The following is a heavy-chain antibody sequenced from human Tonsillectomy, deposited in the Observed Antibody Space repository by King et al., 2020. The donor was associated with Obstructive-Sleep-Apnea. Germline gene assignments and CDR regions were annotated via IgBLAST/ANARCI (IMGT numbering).Heavy chain of an antibody. J-gene: IGHJ4*02. CDR2: IYSGGST. D-gene: IGHD3-22*01. V-gene: IGHV3-53*04. CDR1: GFTVSSNY. Sequence: QLVQSGGGLVQAGGSLRLSCTASGFTVSSNYMSWVRQAPGKGLEWVSVIYSGGSTYYADSVKGRFTISRHNSKNTVYLHMNSLRTEDTAVYFCARGSGNYYDSSGYYYPFDYWGQGTLVTVSS. CDR3: ARGSGNYYDSSGYYYPFDY.